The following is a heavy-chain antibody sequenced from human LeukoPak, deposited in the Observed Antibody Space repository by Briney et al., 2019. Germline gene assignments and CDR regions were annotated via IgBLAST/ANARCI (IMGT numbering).Heavy chain of an antibody. CDR3: ASGGKLGASDI. CDR2: IKEDGSDK. D-gene: IGHD3-16*01. CDR1: GFTFSKTW. Sequence: GGSLRLSCAASGFTFSKTWMSWVRQAPGKGLEWVANIKEDGSDKYYVDSVKGRFTVSRDNANNLLHLQMNSLGAEDTAVYFCASGGKLGASDIWGRGTMVTVSP. V-gene: IGHV3-7*01. J-gene: IGHJ3*02.